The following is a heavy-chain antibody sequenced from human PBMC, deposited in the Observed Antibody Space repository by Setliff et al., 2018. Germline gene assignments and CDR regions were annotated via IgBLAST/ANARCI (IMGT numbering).Heavy chain of an antibody. CDR3: AREGVDTRSSTDYRYYMDL. Sequence: SVKVSCKASGYTFNNYGISWVRQAPGQGLEWLGGTIPNFGTTNYAQEFQGRVTIITDESTSTAYMELSSLRFEDTAVYYCAREGVDTRSSTDYRYYMDLWGKGTTVTVSS. CDR1: GYTFNNYG. D-gene: IGHD5-18*01. CDR2: TIPNFGTT. J-gene: IGHJ6*03. V-gene: IGHV1-69*05.